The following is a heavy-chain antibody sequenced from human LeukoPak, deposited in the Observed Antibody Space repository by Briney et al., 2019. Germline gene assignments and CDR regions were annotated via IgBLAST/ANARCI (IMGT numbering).Heavy chain of an antibody. J-gene: IGHJ4*02. Sequence: GRSLRLSCAASGFTFSSYGMHWVRQAPGKGLEWVAVISYDGSNKYYADSVKGRFTISRDNSKNTLYLQMNSLRAEDTAVYYCAKGPALGATLGYWGQGTLVTVSS. CDR1: GFTFSSYG. V-gene: IGHV3-30*18. D-gene: IGHD1-26*01. CDR2: ISYDGSNK. CDR3: AKGPALGATLGY.